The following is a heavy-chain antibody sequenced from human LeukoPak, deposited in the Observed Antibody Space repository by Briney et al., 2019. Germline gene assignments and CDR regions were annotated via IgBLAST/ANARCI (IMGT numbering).Heavy chain of an antibody. CDR3: ARDTDILTGYYLLDY. Sequence: LPGRSLRLSCAASGFTFSSYGMHWVRQAPGKGLEWVAVIWYDGSNKYYADSVKGRFTISRDNSKNTLYLQMNSLRAEDTAVYYCARDTDILTGYYLLDYWGQGTLVTVSS. V-gene: IGHV3-33*01. D-gene: IGHD3-9*01. CDR1: GFTFSSYG. CDR2: IWYDGSNK. J-gene: IGHJ4*02.